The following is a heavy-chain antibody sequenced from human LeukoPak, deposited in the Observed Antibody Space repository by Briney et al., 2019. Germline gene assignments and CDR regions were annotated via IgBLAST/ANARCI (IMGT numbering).Heavy chain of an antibody. CDR1: AYTFIRYG. D-gene: IGHD3-10*01. CDR2: MNPYNDNT. V-gene: IGHV1-18*01. J-gene: IGHJ4*02. Sequence: ASVKVSCKASAYTFIRYGISWVRQAPGQGPEWMGWMNPYNDNTNYAQKLQGRVTMTTDTSTSTAYMELRSLTSEDTAVYYCARFGSGNYCDYWGQGTLVTVSS. CDR3: ARFGSGNYCDY.